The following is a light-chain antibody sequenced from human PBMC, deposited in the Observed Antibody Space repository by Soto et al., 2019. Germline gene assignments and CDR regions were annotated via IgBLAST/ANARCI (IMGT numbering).Light chain of an antibody. J-gene: IGKJ1*01. CDR3: QQYNNWPRT. V-gene: IGKV3D-15*01. CDR2: DAS. Sequence: EIVMTQSPATLSVSPGERATLSCRASQSVSSNLAWYQQNPGQAPRLLIYDASTRATGIPARFSGSGSGTDFTLTISSLQSEDFAVYYCQQYNNWPRTFGQGTKVELK. CDR1: QSVSSN.